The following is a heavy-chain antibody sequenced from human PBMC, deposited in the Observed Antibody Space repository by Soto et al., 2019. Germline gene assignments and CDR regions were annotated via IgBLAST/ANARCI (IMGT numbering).Heavy chain of an antibody. J-gene: IGHJ3*02. CDR2: IKHDGSER. D-gene: IGHD6-19*01. Sequence: EVQLVESGGDMVQPGGSLRLACVASGFTFSSDWMTWVRQAPGKGLEWVANIKHDGSERNYVDSVKGRFTVSRDDTKNSXXLQMNSLRAEDTALYYCARDWTPFHSGGWYDAIDIWGQGTMVTVSS. CDR1: GFTFSSDW. CDR3: ARDWTPFHSGGWYDAIDI. V-gene: IGHV3-7*03.